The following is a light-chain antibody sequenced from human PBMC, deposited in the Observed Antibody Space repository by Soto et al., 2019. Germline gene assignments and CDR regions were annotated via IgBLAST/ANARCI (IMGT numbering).Light chain of an antibody. CDR3: QQYHNWPPYT. CDR1: QSVSSN. Sequence: EIVMTQSPATLSVSPGERVTLSCRASQSVSSNLAWYLQKPGQVPRLLIYDASTRATGIPARFSGSGSGTEFTLTISSLQSEDFAVYYCQQYHNWPPYTFGQGTKLEMK. J-gene: IGKJ2*01. V-gene: IGKV3-15*01. CDR2: DAS.